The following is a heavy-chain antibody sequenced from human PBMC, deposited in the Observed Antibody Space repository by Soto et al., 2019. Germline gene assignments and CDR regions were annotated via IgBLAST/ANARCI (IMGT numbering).Heavy chain of an antibody. D-gene: IGHD3-16*01. CDR2: SFSGGAA. CDR1: GFTVSTGH. V-gene: IGHV3-53*01. J-gene: IGHJ4*02. CDR3: ARSAFGD. Sequence: EVQLVESGGGLIQPGGSLRLSCVASGFTVSTGHMIWVCQAPGKGLEWLSISFSGGAAYYAASVEGRFSVSRDNSKNTLYLQMNSLRVEDTAVYYCARSAFGDWGQGTLVTVSS.